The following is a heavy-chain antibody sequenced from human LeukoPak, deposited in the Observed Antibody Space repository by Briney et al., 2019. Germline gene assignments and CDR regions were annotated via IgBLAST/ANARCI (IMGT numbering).Heavy chain of an antibody. CDR3: AREFWNYRSGSLQAFDI. CDR1: GGSFSGYY. CDR2: INHSGST. Sequence: SETLSLTCAVYGGSFSGYYWSWIRQPPGKGLEWIGEINHSGSTNYNPSLKSRVTISVDTSKNQFSLKLSSVTAADTAVYYCAREFWNYRSGSLQAFDIWGQGTMVTVSS. J-gene: IGHJ3*02. D-gene: IGHD3-10*01. V-gene: IGHV4-34*01.